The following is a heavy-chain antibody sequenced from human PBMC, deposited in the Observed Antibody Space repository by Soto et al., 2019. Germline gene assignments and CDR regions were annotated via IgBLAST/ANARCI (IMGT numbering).Heavy chain of an antibody. J-gene: IGHJ6*02. CDR2: IIPIFGTA. V-gene: IGHV1-69*13. CDR1: GGTFSSYA. CDR3: ARSYGDLYYYYYGMDV. Sequence: GASVKVSCKASGGTFSSYAISWVRQAPGQGLEWMGGIIPIFGTANYAQKFQGRVTITADESTSTAYMELSSLRSEDTAVYYCARSYGDLYYYYYGMDVWGQGTTVTVSS. D-gene: IGHD4-17*01.